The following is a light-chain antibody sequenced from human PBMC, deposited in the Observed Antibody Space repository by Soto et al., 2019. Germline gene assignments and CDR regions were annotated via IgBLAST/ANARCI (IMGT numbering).Light chain of an antibody. CDR3: QHYNSYSGT. CDR2: RAS. Sequence: DIQMTQSPSTLSVSVGDRVTITCRASQRISNWLAWYQQKPGKAPKLLIYRASTLQSGVPSRFSGSGSGTEFTLTISSLQPDDFATYFCQHYNSYSGTFGPGTKVDVK. CDR1: QRISNW. J-gene: IGKJ3*01. V-gene: IGKV1-5*03.